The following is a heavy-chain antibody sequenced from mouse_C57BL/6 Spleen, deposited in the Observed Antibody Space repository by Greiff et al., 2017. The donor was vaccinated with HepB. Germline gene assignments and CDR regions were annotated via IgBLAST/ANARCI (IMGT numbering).Heavy chain of an antibody. CDR3: AREGNHDCDY. CDR2: IYPGSGST. CDR1: GYTFTSYW. Sequence: QVQLQQPGAELVKPGASVKMSCKASGYTFTSYWIPWVKQRPGHGLEWIGDIYPGSGSTNYNEKFKSKATLTVDTSSSTAYMQLSSLPSEDSAVYYGAREGNHDCDYWGQGNTLTVAS. J-gene: IGHJ2*01. V-gene: IGHV1-55*01.